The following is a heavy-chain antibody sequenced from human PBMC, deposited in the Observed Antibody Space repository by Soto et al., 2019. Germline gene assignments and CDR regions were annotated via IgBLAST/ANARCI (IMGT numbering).Heavy chain of an antibody. CDR2: ISYDGSNK. V-gene: IGHV3-30-3*01. D-gene: IGHD3-10*01. CDR1: GFTFSSYA. Sequence: VQLVESGGGVVQPGRSLRLSCAASGFTFSSYAMHWVRQAPGKGLEWVAVISYDGSNKYYADSVKGRFTISRDNSKNTLYLQMNSLRAEDTAVYYCASHYGSGRDVWGQGTTVTVSS. J-gene: IGHJ6*02. CDR3: ASHYGSGRDV.